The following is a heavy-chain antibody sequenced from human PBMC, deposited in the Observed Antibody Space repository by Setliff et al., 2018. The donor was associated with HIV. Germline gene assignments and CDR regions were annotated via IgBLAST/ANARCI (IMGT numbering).Heavy chain of an antibody. V-gene: IGHV3-15*01. CDR2: IKSKTDGETT. J-gene: IGHJ6*04. CDR1: GFTFSNAW. CDR3: GTGSQSSGYRTSFLDV. Sequence: GGSLRLSCAASGFTFSNAWMSWVRQAPGKGLEWVGRIKSKTDGETTDYAAPVRGRFTISRDDSKNTLYLQMGSLKTEDTAVYYCGTGSQSSGYRTSFLDVLGKGTTVTVSS. D-gene: IGHD3-22*01.